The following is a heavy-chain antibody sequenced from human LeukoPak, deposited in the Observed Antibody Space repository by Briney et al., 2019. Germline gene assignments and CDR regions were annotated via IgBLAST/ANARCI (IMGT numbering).Heavy chain of an antibody. CDR1: GFTFSDYY. CDR2: ISSSGSTI. CDR3: AKDISFGGNPAFEH. Sequence: GGSLRLSCAASGFTFSDYYMSWIRQAPGKGLEWVSYISSSGSTIYYADSVKGRFTISRDNSKNTLYLQMSSLRPEDTAVYYCAKDISFGGNPAFEHWGQGIPVTVSS. J-gene: IGHJ4*02. V-gene: IGHV3-11*01. D-gene: IGHD3-16*01.